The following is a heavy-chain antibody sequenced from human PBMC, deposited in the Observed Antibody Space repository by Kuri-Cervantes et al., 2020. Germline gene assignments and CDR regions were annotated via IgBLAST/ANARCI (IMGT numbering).Heavy chain of an antibody. CDR1: GFTFSSYG. J-gene: IGHJ4*02. Sequence: GESLKISCAASGFTFSSYGMHWVRQAPGKGLEWVAVIWYDGSNKYYADSVKGRFTISRDNSKNTLYLQMNSLRAEDTAVYYCARGGIAVAGYYFDYWGQGTLVTVSS. CDR2: IWYDGSNK. CDR3: ARGGIAVAGYYFDY. V-gene: IGHV3-33*01. D-gene: IGHD6-19*01.